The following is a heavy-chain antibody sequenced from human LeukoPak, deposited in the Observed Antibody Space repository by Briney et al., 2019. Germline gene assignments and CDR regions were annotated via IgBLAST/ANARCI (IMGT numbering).Heavy chain of an antibody. CDR2: ISYDGSNK. D-gene: IGHD4-17*01. V-gene: IGHV3-30*18. J-gene: IGHJ4*02. CDR3: AKDRFYGDYASD. Sequence: GRSLRLSCAASGFTFSSYGMHWVRQAPGKGLEWVAVISYDGSNKYYADSVKGRFTISRDNSENTLYLQMNSLRAEGTAVYYCAKDRFYGDYASDWGQGTLVTVSS. CDR1: GFTFSSYG.